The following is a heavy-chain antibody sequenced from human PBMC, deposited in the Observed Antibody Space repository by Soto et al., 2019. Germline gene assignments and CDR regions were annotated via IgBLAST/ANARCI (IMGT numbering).Heavy chain of an antibody. CDR1: GYTFSSYG. V-gene: IGHV1-18*01. CDR2: ITAHNGNT. Sequence: QFQLVQTGAEVKKPGASVKFSCKASGYTFSSYGISWVRQAPGQGLEWMGWITAHNGNTFYDQRLKGRVTLTKDTSTSTAYMELRSLRADDTAVYYCARGVYYYYYMDVWGKGTTVTVSS. CDR3: ARGVYYYYYMDV. J-gene: IGHJ6*03.